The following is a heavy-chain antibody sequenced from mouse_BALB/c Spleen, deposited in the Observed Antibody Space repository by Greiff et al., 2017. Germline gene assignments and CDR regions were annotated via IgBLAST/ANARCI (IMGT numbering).Heavy chain of an antibody. CDR3: SDSSGPFDY. V-gene: IGHV14-4*02. CDR2: IDPENGDT. CDR1: GFNIKDYY. Sequence: EVQLQQSGAELVRSGASVKLSCTASGFNIKDYYMHWVKQRPEQGLEWIGWIDPENGDTEYAPKFQGKATMTADTSSNTAYLQLSSLTSEDTAVYYCSDSSGPFDYWGQGTTLTVSS. J-gene: IGHJ2*01. D-gene: IGHD3-2*01.